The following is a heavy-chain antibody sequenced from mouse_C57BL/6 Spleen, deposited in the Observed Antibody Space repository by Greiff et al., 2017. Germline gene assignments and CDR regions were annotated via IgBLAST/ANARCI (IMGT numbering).Heavy chain of an antibody. CDR3: ARPYDYDFDY. V-gene: IGHV1-7*01. CDR2: INPSSGYT. Sequence: VKLVESGAELAKPGASVKLSCKASGYTFTSYWMHWVKQRPGQGLEWIGYINPSSGYTKYNQKFKDKATLTAAKSSSTAYMQLSSLTYEDSAVYYCARPYDYDFDYWGQGTTLTVSS. D-gene: IGHD2-4*01. CDR1: GYTFTSYW. J-gene: IGHJ2*01.